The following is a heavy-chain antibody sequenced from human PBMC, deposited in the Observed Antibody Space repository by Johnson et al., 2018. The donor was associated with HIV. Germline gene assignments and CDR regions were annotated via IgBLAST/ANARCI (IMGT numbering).Heavy chain of an antibody. V-gene: IGHV3-20*04. Sequence: VQLVESGGGVVRPGGSLRLSCAAPGFTFDDYGMSWVRQAPGKGLEWVSGIYWNGGSTGYADSVKGRFTISIDNSKNPLYLQMKSLRAEDTALYYCARVGQAGGAFDIWGQGTMVTVSS. CDR3: ARVGQAGGAFDI. J-gene: IGHJ3*02. CDR2: IYWNGGST. CDR1: GFTFDDYG.